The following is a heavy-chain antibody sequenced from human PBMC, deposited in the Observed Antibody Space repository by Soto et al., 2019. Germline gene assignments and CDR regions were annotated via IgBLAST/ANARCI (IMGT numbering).Heavy chain of an antibody. D-gene: IGHD6-13*01. CDR2: ISGSGGST. Sequence: LSLTCAASGFTFSSYAMSWVRQAPGKGLEWVSAISGSGGSTYYADSVKGRFTISRDNSKNTLYLQMNSLRAEDTAVYYCAKVRAGGTNWFDPWGQGTLVTVSS. CDR1: GFTFSSYA. J-gene: IGHJ5*02. CDR3: AKVRAGGTNWFDP. V-gene: IGHV3-23*01.